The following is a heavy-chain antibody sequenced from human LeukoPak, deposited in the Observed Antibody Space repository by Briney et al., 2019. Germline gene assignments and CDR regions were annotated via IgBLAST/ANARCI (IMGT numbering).Heavy chain of an antibody. CDR3: ARDWAVAGSYYFDY. V-gene: IGHV3-53*01. Sequence: PGGSLRLSCAASGFTVSSNYMSWVRQAPGKGLEWVSIIYSGGSTYYADSVKGRFTISRDNSKNTLYLQMNSLRAEDTAVYYCARDWAVAGSYYFDYWGQGTLVTVSS. J-gene: IGHJ4*02. CDR1: GFTVSSNY. D-gene: IGHD6-19*01. CDR2: IYSGGST.